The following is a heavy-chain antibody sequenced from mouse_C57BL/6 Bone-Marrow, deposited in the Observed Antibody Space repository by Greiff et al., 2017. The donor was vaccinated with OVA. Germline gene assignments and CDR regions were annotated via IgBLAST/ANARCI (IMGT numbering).Heavy chain of an antibody. V-gene: IGHV1-55*01. Sequence: QVQLQQPGAELVKPGASVKMSCKASGYTFTRYWITWVKQRPGQGLEWIGDIYPGSGSTNYNEKFQSKATLTVDTSSSTAYMQLSSLTSEDSAVYYCARWGDYYGSSYYAWFAYWGQGTLVTVSA. D-gene: IGHD1-1*01. CDR2: IYPGSGST. CDR1: GYTFTRYW. CDR3: ARWGDYYGSSYYAWFAY. J-gene: IGHJ3*01.